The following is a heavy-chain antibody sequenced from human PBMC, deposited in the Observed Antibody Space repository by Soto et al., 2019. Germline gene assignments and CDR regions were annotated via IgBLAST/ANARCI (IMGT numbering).Heavy chain of an antibody. V-gene: IGHV3-23*01. CDR2: ISGSGGST. CDR1: GFTFSSYA. D-gene: IGHD3-10*01. J-gene: IGHJ4*02. Sequence: GGSLRLSCAASGFTFSSYAMSWVRQAPGKGLEWVSAISGSGGSTYCADSVKGRFTISRDNSKNTLYLQMNTLRAEDTAVYYCAKAAFYGSGPSGYWGQGTLVTVSS. CDR3: AKAAFYGSGPSGY.